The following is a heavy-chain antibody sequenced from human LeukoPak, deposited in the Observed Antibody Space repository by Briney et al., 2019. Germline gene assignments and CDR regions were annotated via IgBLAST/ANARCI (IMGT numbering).Heavy chain of an antibody. D-gene: IGHD2-2*01. V-gene: IGHV3-30*04. CDR3: ARDRPLYCSSTSCYENWFDP. CDR1: GFTFSSYA. Sequence: GRSLKLSCAASGFTFSSYAMHWVRQAPGKGLEWVAVISYDASNKYYADSVKGRFTISRDNSKNTLYLQMNSLRAEDTAVYYCARDRPLYCSSTSCYENWFDPWGQGTLVTVSS. J-gene: IGHJ5*02. CDR2: ISYDASNK.